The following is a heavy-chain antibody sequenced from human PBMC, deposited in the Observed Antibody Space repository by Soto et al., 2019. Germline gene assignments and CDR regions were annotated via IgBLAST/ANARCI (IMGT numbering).Heavy chain of an antibody. Sequence: PGGSLRLSCAASGFTFSDYWMHWVRQVPGKGLEWVARINLGGIPVGHADSVKGRFTISKDNSKNILYLEMNSLRLEDTAVYYCARDLEARRSSYALDVWGQGTTVTVSS. CDR3: ARDLEARRSSYALDV. D-gene: IGHD6-6*01. J-gene: IGHJ6*02. CDR1: GFTFSDYW. V-gene: IGHV3-74*01. CDR2: INLGGIPV.